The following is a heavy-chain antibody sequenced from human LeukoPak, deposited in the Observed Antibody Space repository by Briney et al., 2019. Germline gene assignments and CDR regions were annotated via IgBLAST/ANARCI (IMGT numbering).Heavy chain of an antibody. V-gene: IGHV3-66*01. CDR1: GFTVSSNY. J-gene: IGHJ4*02. CDR3: ARDSGGSWCLFDF. D-gene: IGHD6-13*01. Sequence: GGSLRLSCAASGFTVSSNYMSWVRQAPGKGLEWVSVIYSGGSAYYADSVKGRFTISRDSSKNTLYLQMNSLGAEDTAVYYCARDSGGSWCLFDFWGQGTLVTVSS. CDR2: IYSGGSA.